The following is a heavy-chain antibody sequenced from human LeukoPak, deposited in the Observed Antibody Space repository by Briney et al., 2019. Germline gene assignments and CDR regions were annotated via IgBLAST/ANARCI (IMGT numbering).Heavy chain of an antibody. J-gene: IGHJ3*02. CDR2: IYYSGST. Sequence: SKTLSLTCTVSGGSISSYYWSWIRQPPGKGLEWIGYIYYSGSTNYNPSLKSRVTISVDTSKNQFSLKLSSVTAADTAVYYCARVSGGYASGAFDIWGQGTMVTVSS. D-gene: IGHD5-12*01. CDR3: ARVSGGYASGAFDI. CDR1: GGSISSYY. V-gene: IGHV4-59*01.